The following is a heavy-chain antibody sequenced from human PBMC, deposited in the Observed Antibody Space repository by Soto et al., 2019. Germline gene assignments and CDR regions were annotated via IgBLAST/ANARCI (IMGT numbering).Heavy chain of an antibody. J-gene: IGHJ6*02. V-gene: IGHV3-13*01. CDR1: GFTFSSYD. D-gene: IGHD1-7*01. CDR3: ARAPIRITGTTIYKGYYYYGMDV. Sequence: EVQLVESGGGLVQPGGSLRLSCAASGFTFSSYDMHWVRQATGKGLEWVSAIGTAGDTYYPGSVKGRFTISRENAKNSLYLQMNSLRAGDTAVYYCARAPIRITGTTIYKGYYYYGMDVWGQGTTVTVSS. CDR2: IGTAGDT.